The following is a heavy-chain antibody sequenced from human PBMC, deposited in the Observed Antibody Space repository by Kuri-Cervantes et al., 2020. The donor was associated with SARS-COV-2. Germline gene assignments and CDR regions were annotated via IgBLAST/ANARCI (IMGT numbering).Heavy chain of an antibody. D-gene: IGHD6-19*01. J-gene: IGHJ6*02. V-gene: IGHV4-34*01. CDR2: INHSGST. CDR3: ARGVGAAVAGTLITIYYYYGMDV. CDR1: GGSFSDYY. Sequence: SETLSLTCGVYGGSFSDYYWTWIRQPPMKGLEWIGEINHSGSTNYNPSLKSRVTISVDTSKNQFSLKLSSVTAADTAVYYCARGVGAAVAGTLITIYYYYGMDVWGQGTTVTVSS.